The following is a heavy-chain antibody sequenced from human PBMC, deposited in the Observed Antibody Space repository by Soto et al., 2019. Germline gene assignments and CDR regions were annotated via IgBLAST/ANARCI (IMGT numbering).Heavy chain of an antibody. V-gene: IGHV3-53*01. Sequence: GGSLRLSCAASGFTVSSNYMSWVRQAPGKGLEWASVIYSGGSTYYADSVKGRFTISRDNSKNTLYLQMNSLRAEDTAVYYCARDLRDIAAPQNYYYYGMDVWGQGTTVTVSS. J-gene: IGHJ6*02. CDR3: ARDLRDIAAPQNYYYYGMDV. D-gene: IGHD6-6*01. CDR1: GFTVSSNY. CDR2: IYSGGST.